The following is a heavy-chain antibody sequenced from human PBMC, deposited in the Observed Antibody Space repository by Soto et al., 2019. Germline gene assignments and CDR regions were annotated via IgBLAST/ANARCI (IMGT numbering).Heavy chain of an antibody. CDR1: GGCISSSY. Sequence: KRLSITCTHSGGCISSSYCSWLRRLPGKGLNWSGYIYYSGSTNYTPSLKSRVTISVDTSKNQFSLKLSSVTAADTAVHYCARDQMSVHLRLGELSATHWFDHWGQGTLVIVSS. V-gene: IGHV4-59*01. D-gene: IGHD3-16*02. J-gene: IGHJ5*02. CDR2: IYYSGST. CDR3: ARDQMSVHLRLGELSATHWFDH.